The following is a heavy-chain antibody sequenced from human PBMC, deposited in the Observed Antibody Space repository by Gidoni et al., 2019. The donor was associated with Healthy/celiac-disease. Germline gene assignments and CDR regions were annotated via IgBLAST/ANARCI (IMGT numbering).Heavy chain of an antibody. V-gene: IGHV4-38-2*01. Sequence: QVPLQESGPGLVKPSETLSLTCAVSGYSISRGYYWGWIRQPPGKGLEWIGSIYHSGSTYYNPSLKSRVTISVDTSKNQFSLKLSSVTAADTAVYYCARIPDCSGGSCYPVNWFDPWGQGTLVTVSS. D-gene: IGHD2-15*01. J-gene: IGHJ5*02. CDR2: IYHSGST. CDR3: ARIPDCSGGSCYPVNWFDP. CDR1: GYSISRGYY.